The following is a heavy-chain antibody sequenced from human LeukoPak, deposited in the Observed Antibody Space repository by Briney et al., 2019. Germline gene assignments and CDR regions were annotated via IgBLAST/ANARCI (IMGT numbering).Heavy chain of an antibody. CDR1: GYTFANYD. V-gene: IGHV1-8*01. J-gene: IGHJ4*02. CDR3: ARATRGDLLSEF. D-gene: IGHD2/OR15-2a*01. Sequence: ASVTVSCKTSGYTFANYDITWVRQAPGRGLEWMGWMNPYSTNTGYARQFQGRLSMTRDISITTAYMELSSLSSEDTAVYYCARATRGDLLSEFWGQGSLITVSS. CDR2: MNPYSTNT.